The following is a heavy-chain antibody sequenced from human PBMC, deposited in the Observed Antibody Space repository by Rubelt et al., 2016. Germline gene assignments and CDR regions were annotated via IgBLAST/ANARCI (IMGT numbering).Heavy chain of an antibody. CDR2: VDPSSGRT. J-gene: IGHJ4*02. CDR3: ARVRQLSDY. Sequence: QVQLVQSGAEVKKPGASVKVSCKASGYTFTSYEINWVRQATGQGLEWVGWVDPSSGRTAYSQKFQGRVTLPRDTAISTAVMERSSLRSEDTAVYDCARVRQLSDYWGQGTLVTVSS. CDR1: GYTFTSYE. V-gene: IGHV1-8*01. D-gene: IGHD6-6*01.